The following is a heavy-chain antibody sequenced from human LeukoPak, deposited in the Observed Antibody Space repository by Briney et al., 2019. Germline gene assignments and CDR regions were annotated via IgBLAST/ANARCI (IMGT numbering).Heavy chain of an antibody. CDR2: VENDGRTK. CDR1: GFTFRNLG. CDR3: AKVYYMDV. V-gene: IGHV3-30*02. J-gene: IGHJ6*03. Sequence: GGSLRLSCAASGFTFRNLGMHWVRQAPGKGLEWVAFVENDGRTKYYADSVKGRFTISRDNSKNTPYLQMNSLRAEDTAVYYCAKVYYMDVWGKGTTVTVSS.